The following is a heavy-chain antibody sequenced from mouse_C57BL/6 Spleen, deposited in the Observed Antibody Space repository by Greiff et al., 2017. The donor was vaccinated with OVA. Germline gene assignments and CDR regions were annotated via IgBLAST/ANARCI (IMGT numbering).Heavy chain of an antibody. V-gene: IGHV1-64*01. J-gene: IGHJ4*01. CDR3: AITAVVSSRAMDY. CDR2: IHPNSGST. Sequence: QVQLQQPGAELVKPGASVKLSCKASGYTFTSYWMHWVKQRPGQGLEWIGMIHPNSGSTNYNEKFKSKATLTVDKSSSTAYMQLSSLTSEDSAVYYGAITAVVSSRAMDYWGQGTSVTVSS. CDR1: GYTFTSYW. D-gene: IGHD1-1*01.